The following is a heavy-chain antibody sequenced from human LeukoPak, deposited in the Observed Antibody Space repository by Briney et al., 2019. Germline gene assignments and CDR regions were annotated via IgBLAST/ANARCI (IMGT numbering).Heavy chain of an antibody. Sequence: SETLSLTCTDSGGSVSSDYWSWIRQTPGKGLEWIGYIYYSGNTNYNPSLKSRVTISVDTSKNQFSLKLSSVTAADTAVYYCARDRYGYTLDYWGQGTLVTVSS. D-gene: IGHD5-24*01. CDR2: IYYSGNT. CDR1: GGSVSSDY. J-gene: IGHJ4*02. V-gene: IGHV4-59*02. CDR3: ARDRYGYTLDY.